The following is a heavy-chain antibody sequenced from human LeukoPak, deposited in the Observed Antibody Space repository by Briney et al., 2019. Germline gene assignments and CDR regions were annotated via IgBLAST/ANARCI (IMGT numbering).Heavy chain of an antibody. CDR2: ISVGSGTI. J-gene: IGHJ5*02. V-gene: IGHV3-48*01. Sequence: GGSLRLSCATSGFTFSSFAMNWVRQAPGKGLEWLSYISVGSGTIYYADSVKGRFTISRDNAKNSLYLQMNSLRAEDTAVYYCARGRFSKSSNCFDPWGQGTLVTVSS. D-gene: IGHD3-16*01. CDR3: ARGRFSKSSNCFDP. CDR1: GFTFSSFA.